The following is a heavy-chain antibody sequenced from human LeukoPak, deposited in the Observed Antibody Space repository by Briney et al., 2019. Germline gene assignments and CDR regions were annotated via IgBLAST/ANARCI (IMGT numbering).Heavy chain of an antibody. V-gene: IGHV3-23*01. D-gene: IGHD3-22*01. Sequence: GGSLRLSCAASGFTFSSYSMSWVRQAPGKGLEWVSAISNNGGYTYYADSVQGRFTISRDNSKSTLCLQMNSLRAEDTAVYYCAKTPLYYYDSSGYFEYWGQGTLVTVSS. CDR3: AKTPLYYYDSSGYFEY. J-gene: IGHJ4*02. CDR1: GFTFSSYS. CDR2: ISNNGGYT.